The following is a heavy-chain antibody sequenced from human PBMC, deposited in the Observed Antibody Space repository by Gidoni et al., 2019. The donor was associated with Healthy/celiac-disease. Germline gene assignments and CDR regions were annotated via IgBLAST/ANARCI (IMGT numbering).Heavy chain of an antibody. D-gene: IGHD3-3*01. CDR1: GFTFSGSA. Sequence: EVQLVESGGGLVQPGGSLKLSCAASGFTFSGSAMHWVRPASGKGLGWVVRIRSKANSYATASAASVKGRFTISRDDSKNTAYLQMNSLQTEDTAVYYCTGKLSYYDFWSRANYYYYGMDVWGQGTTVTVSS. CDR2: IRSKANSYAT. V-gene: IGHV3-73*02. CDR3: TGKLSYYDFWSRANYYYYGMDV. J-gene: IGHJ6*02.